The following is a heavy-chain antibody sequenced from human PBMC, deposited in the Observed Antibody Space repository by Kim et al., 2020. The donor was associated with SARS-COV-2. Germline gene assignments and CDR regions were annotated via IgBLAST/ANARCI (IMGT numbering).Heavy chain of an antibody. CDR1: GFTFSNAW. D-gene: IGHD6-19*01. J-gene: IGHJ4*02. Sequence: GGSLRLSCAASGFTFSNAWMSWVRQAPGKGLEWVGRIKSKADGGSKDYAAPVKGRFTISRDESKNTLYLKMNSLKTEETAGYYCFKIWNTSGGYSDYWGQGTLVTVS. CDR3: FKIWNTSGGYSDY. CDR2: IKSKADGGSK. V-gene: IGHV3-15*01.